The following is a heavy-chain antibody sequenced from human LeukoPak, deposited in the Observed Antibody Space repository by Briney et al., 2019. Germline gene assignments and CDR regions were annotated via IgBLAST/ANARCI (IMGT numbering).Heavy chain of an antibody. CDR3: ARDKGHYDVDP. J-gene: IGHJ5*02. CDR2: IYYSGST. CDR1: GGSISSYY. Sequence: SETLSLTCTVSGGSISSYYWSWIRQPPGKGLEWIGYIYYSGSTYYNPSLKSRLTISVDTSKNQFSLKLSSVTAADTAIYYCARDKGHYDVDPWGQGTLVTVSS. V-gene: IGHV4-59*12. D-gene: IGHD3-16*01.